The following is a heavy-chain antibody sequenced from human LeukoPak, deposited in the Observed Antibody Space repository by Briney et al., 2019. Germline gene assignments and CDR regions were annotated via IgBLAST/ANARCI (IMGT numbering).Heavy chain of an antibody. Sequence: PGRSLRLSCAASGFTFSSYGMHWVRQAPGKGLEWVAVISYDGSNKYYADSAKGRFTISRDNSKNTLYLQMNSLRAEDTAVYYCAKEDPYYYYGMDVWGQGTTVTVSS. CDR3: AKEDPYYYYGMDV. CDR2: ISYDGSNK. J-gene: IGHJ6*02. V-gene: IGHV3-30*18. CDR1: GFTFSSYG.